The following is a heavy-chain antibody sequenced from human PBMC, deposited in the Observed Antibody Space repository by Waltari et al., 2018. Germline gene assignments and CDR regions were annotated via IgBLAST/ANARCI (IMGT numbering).Heavy chain of an antibody. Sequence: EVQLVESGGGRVQPGGSLRLSCAAFGFPFSDYWMTWVRQAPGKGLEWVANIKKDGGEKYYVDSVKGRFTVSRDNAKNSLYLQMSSLRAEDTAVYYCARDRGYCGGDCYKNLDSWGQGTLVAVSS. CDR2: IKKDGGEK. CDR1: GFPFSDYW. J-gene: IGHJ4*02. D-gene: IGHD2-21*01. CDR3: ARDRGYCGGDCYKNLDS. V-gene: IGHV3-7*01.